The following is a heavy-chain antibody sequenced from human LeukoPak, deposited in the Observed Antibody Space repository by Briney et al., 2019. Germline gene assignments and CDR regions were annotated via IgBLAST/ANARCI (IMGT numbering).Heavy chain of an antibody. Sequence: SVKVSCKASGGTFSSYAISWVRQAPGQGLEWMGRIIPIFGTANYAQEFQGRVTITTDESTSTAYMELSSLRSEDTAVYYCAMALVYYDSSGYLVFDYGGQGTLVTVSS. J-gene: IGHJ4*02. V-gene: IGHV1-69*05. CDR1: GGTFSSYA. D-gene: IGHD3-22*01. CDR3: AMALVYYDSSGYLVFDY. CDR2: IIPIFGTA.